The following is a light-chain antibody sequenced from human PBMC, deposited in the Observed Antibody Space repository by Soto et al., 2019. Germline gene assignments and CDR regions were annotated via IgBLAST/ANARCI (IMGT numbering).Light chain of an antibody. Sequence: QSALTQPASVSGSPGRSITISCTGTSSDVGSYNFVSWYQQKSGEAPKLIISEVTKRPSGVSDRFFGSKSGNTASLTISELQPEDEADYYCSSFAGSGNWGFGGGTKLTVL. CDR2: EVT. CDR1: SSDVGSYNF. CDR3: SSFAGSGNWG. V-gene: IGLV2-23*02. J-gene: IGLJ3*02.